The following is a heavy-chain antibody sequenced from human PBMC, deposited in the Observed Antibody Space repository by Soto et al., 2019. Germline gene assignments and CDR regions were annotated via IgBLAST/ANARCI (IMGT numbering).Heavy chain of an antibody. Sequence: GVLRLSCAASGFTFSSRGMSWVRQAPGKGLDWVSIISASGDNAYYADSVKGRFTISRDNSKNTLYLQVNSLRAEDTAVYYCAKLTYSDLWSGSHDSWGQGTLVTVSS. D-gene: IGHD3-3*01. J-gene: IGHJ4*02. CDR1: GFTFSSRG. CDR3: AKLTYSDLWSGSHDS. CDR2: ISASGDNA. V-gene: IGHV3-23*01.